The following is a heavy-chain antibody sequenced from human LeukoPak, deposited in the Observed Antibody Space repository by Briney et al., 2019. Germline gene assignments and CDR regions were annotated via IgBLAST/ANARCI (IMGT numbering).Heavy chain of an antibody. CDR2: INHSGST. CDR3: ARGCTSCYYYYYMDV. CDR1: GGSFSGYY. D-gene: IGHD2-2*01. V-gene: IGHV4-34*01. J-gene: IGHJ6*03. Sequence: SETLSLTCAVYGGSFSGYYWSWIRQPPGKGLEWIGEINHSGSTNYNPSLKSRVTISVDTSKNQFSLKLSSVTAADTAVYYCARGCTSCYYYYYMDVWGKGTTVTISS.